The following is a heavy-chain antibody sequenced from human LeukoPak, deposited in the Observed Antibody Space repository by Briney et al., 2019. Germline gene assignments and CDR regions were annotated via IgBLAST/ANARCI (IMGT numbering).Heavy chain of an antibody. Sequence: SETLSLTCTVSGGSISPNYWSWIRQPPGKGLEWIGYIHYSGTTNYNPSLKSRVTISVDTSRNQFSLKLSSVTAADTAVYYCARTEYYYDSSGYYYGMDVWGQGTTVTVSS. V-gene: IGHV4-59*01. CDR1: GGSISPNY. CDR2: IHYSGTT. D-gene: IGHD3-22*01. CDR3: ARTEYYYDSSGYYYGMDV. J-gene: IGHJ6*02.